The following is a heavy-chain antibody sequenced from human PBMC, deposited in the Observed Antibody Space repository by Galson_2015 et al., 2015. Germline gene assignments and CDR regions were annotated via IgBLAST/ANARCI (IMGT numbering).Heavy chain of an antibody. CDR2: VRASGGST. D-gene: IGHD6-19*01. J-gene: IGHJ4*02. CDR3: AKEGHSSVSCFWIDY. V-gene: IGHV3-23*01. Sequence: SLRLSCAASGFTFSNYAMSWVRQAPGKGLEWVASVRASGGSTNYADSVKGRFTITIDDSKNTLYLQMNSLRAEDTAVYFCAKEGHSSVSCFWIDYWGQGTLVTVSS. CDR1: GFTFSNYA.